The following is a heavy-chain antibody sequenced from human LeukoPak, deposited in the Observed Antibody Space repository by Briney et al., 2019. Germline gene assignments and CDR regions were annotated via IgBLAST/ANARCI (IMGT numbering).Heavy chain of an antibody. Sequence: PSETLSLTCAVYGGSFSGYYWSWIRQPPGKGLEWIGEINHSGSTNYNPSLKSRGTISVDTSKNQFSLKLSSVTAADTAVYYYARSARRGYSYGFNYWGQGTLVTVSS. V-gene: IGHV4-34*01. CDR1: GGSFSGYY. CDR3: ARSARRGYSYGFNY. D-gene: IGHD5-18*01. J-gene: IGHJ4*02. CDR2: INHSGST.